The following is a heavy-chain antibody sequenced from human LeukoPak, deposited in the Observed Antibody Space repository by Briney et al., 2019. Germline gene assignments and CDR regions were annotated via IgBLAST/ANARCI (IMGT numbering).Heavy chain of an antibody. V-gene: IGHV3-30*04. CDR1: GFTFSSYA. CDR3: ARERCSSTSCHLYYYYYGMDV. J-gene: IGHJ6*02. D-gene: IGHD2-2*01. CDR2: ISYDGSNK. Sequence: PAGSLRLSCAASGFTFSSYAMHWVRQAPGQGLEWVAVISYDGSNKYYADSVKGRFTISRDNSKNTLYLQMNSLRAEDTAVYYCARERCSSTSCHLYYYYYGMDVWGQGTTVTVSS.